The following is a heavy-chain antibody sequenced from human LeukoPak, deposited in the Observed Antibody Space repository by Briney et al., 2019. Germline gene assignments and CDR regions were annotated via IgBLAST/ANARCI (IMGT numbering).Heavy chain of an antibody. CDR1: GYTFTSYD. CDR2: MNPNSGNT. CDR3: ARRGPANYYYYYMDV. Sequence: ASVKVSCKASGYTFTSYDLNWVRQATGQGLEWMGWMNPNSGNTGYAPKFQGRVTMTRNTSISTAYMELSSLRSEDTAVYYCARRGPANYYYYYMDVWGKGTSVTVSS. J-gene: IGHJ6*03. V-gene: IGHV1-8*01. D-gene: IGHD2-2*01.